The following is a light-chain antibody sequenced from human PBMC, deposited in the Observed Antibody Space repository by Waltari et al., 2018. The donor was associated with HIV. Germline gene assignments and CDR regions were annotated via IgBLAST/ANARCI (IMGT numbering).Light chain of an antibody. CDR2: EVS. CDR1: SSDVGSYNF. Sequence: QSALTQPPSASGSPVQSVTISCTGTSSDVGSYNFVSWYQQHPGKAPNLMIVEVSKRPSGVPDRFSGSKSGNTASLTVSGLQPEDEADYYCSSYAGSNNLLFGGGTKLTVL. CDR3: SSYAGSNNLL. V-gene: IGLV2-8*01. J-gene: IGLJ2*01.